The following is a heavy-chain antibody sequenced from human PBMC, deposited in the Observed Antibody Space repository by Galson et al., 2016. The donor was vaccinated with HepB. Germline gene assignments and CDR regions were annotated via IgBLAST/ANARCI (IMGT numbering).Heavy chain of an antibody. CDR1: GGSISSGGYF. Sequence: QAQLQESGPGLVKPSETLSLTCTVSGGSISSGGYFWSWIRQHPGKGLEWIGCIYYRGSTYYNPPLQSRVAISVDTSKNQFSLKLTSVTAADTAVYYCARDARDNSGAGTTDWGQGTLVTVSS. J-gene: IGHJ4*02. V-gene: IGHV4-31*03. CDR2: IYYRGST. CDR3: ARDARDNSGAGTTD. D-gene: IGHD4/OR15-4a*01.